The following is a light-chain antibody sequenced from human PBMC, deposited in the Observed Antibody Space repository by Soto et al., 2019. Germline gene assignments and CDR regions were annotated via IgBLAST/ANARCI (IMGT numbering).Light chain of an antibody. CDR3: SSFAGKNKYV. CDR1: SSDVAGYNY. V-gene: IGLV2-8*01. CDR2: DVS. J-gene: IGLJ1*01. Sequence: QSALTQPPSASGSPGQSVTISCTGTSSDVAGYNYVSWYQQHPGNAPILMIYDVSKRPSGVPDRFSGSNSVNTAYLTVSGLQAEDEADYYCSSFAGKNKYVFGTGTKLTFL.